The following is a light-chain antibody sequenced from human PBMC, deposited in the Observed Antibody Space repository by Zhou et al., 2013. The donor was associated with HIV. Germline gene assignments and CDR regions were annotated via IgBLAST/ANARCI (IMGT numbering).Light chain of an antibody. J-gene: IGKJ2*01. CDR3: QQCYSYPYT. CDR2: KAS. Sequence: DIQMTQSPSTLSASVGDRVTITCRASQGISTYLAWYQQKPGKAPKLLIYKASSLESGVPSRFSGSGSGTEFTLTISSLQPDDFATYYCQQCYSYPYTFGPGDQAGDQT. V-gene: IGKV1-5*03. CDR1: QGISTY.